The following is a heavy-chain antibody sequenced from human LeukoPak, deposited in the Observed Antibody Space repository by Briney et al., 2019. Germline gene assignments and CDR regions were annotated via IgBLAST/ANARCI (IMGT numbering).Heavy chain of an antibody. J-gene: IGHJ4*02. CDR2: IIPILGIA. Sequence: SVKVSCKASGGTFSSYTTSWVRQAPGQGLEWMGRIIPILGIANYAQKFQGRVTITADKSTSTAYMELSSLRSEDTAVYYCARDPKGYYYDSSGPAGDYWGQGTLVTVSS. CDR3: ARDPKGYYYDSSGPAGDY. D-gene: IGHD3-22*01. V-gene: IGHV1-69*04. CDR1: GGTFSSYT.